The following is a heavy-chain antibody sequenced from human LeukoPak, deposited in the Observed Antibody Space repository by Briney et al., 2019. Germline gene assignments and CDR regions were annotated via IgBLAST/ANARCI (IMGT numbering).Heavy chain of an antibody. Sequence: GGSLRLSCAASGFTFSSYGMHWVRQAPGKGLEWVAVIWYDGSNKYYADSVKGRFTISRDNSKNTLYLQMNSLRAEDTAVYCCARDHAGSSGYYYGYGMDVWGQGTTVTVSS. CDR3: ARDHAGSSGYYYGYGMDV. CDR1: GFTFSSYG. CDR2: IWYDGSNK. J-gene: IGHJ6*02. D-gene: IGHD3-22*01. V-gene: IGHV3-33*01.